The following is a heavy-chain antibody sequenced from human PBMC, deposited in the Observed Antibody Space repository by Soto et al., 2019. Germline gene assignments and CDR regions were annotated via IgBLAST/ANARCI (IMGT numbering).Heavy chain of an antibody. CDR3: ARSPGEYQLLVGEYFQY. Sequence: PSETLSLTCTVSGGYISIYYWSWIRQPPGKPLEWIGHISESGGTNYNPSLRDRVTISVDPSTNQFSLKLTSVTAADTAVYYCARSPGEYQLLVGEYFQYWGQGTLVTVSS. CDR2: ISESGGT. CDR1: GGYISIYY. V-gene: IGHV4-59*01. D-gene: IGHD2-2*01. J-gene: IGHJ1*01.